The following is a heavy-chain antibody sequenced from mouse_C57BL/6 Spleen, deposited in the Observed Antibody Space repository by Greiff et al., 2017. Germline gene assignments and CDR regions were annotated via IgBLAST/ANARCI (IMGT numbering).Heavy chain of an antibody. CDR3: ARFTYYYGSSQPFYAMDY. CDR1: GYTFTSYW. CDR2: INPSNGGT. V-gene: IGHV1-53*01. D-gene: IGHD1-1*01. Sequence: VQLQQPGTELVKPGASVKLSCKASGYTFTSYWMHWVKQRPGQGLEWIGNINPSNGGTNYNEKFKSKATLTVDKSSSTAYMQLSSLTSEDSAVYYCARFTYYYGSSQPFYAMDYWGQGTSVTVSS. J-gene: IGHJ4*01.